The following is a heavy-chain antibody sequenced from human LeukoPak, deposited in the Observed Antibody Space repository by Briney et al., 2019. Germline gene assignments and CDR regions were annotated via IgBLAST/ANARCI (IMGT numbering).Heavy chain of an antibody. D-gene: IGHD3-9*01. CDR2: IKQDGSEK. Sequence: GGSLRLSCAASGFTFSSYWMSWVRQAPGKGLEWVANIKQDGSEKYYVDSVKGRFTISRDNAKNSPYLQMNSLRAEDTAVYYCARGVLRYFDWLPYPFDYWGQGTLVTVSS. J-gene: IGHJ4*02. CDR1: GFTFSSYW. CDR3: ARGVLRYFDWLPYPFDY. V-gene: IGHV3-7*01.